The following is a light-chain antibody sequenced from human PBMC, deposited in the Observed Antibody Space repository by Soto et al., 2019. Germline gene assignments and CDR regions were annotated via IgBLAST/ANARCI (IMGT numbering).Light chain of an antibody. CDR2: KAS. V-gene: IGKV1-5*03. Sequence: DIQMTQSPSTLSASVGDTVTITCRASQSISNWLAWYQQKPGQAPKLLIHKASTLESGVPSRFSGSGSGTEFTLTISSLQPDDFATFYCKQYERFPYTVGQGTKLEIK. CDR3: KQYERFPYT. J-gene: IGKJ2*01. CDR1: QSISNW.